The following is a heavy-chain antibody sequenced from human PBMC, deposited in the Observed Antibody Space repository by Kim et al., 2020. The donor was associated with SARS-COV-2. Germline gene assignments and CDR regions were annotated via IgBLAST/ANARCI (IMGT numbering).Heavy chain of an antibody. D-gene: IGHD1-26*01. Sequence: SETLSLTCTVSGGSISSYYWSWIRQPPGKGLEWIGYIYYSGSTNYNPSLKSRVTISVDTSKNQFSLKLSSVTAADTAVYYCARLVCSLSGSYSHYYYYMDVWGKGTTVTVSS. V-gene: IGHV4-59*08. CDR2: IYYSGST. CDR1: GGSISSYY. J-gene: IGHJ6*03. CDR3: ARLVCSLSGSYSHYYYYMDV.